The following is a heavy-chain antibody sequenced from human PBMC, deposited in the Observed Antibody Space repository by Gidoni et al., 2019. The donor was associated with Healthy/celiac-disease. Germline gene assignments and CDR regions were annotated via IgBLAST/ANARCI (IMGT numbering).Heavy chain of an antibody. CDR3: ATQADYYGDYDY. D-gene: IGHD4-17*01. CDR2: IYYGGST. V-gene: IGHV4-31*03. J-gene: IGHJ4*02. Sequence: QVQLQESGPGLVKPSQTLSLTCTVSGGSISSGGYYWSWIRQHPGKGLEWIGYIYYGGSTYYNPSPKSRVTISVDTSKNQFSLKLSSVTAADTAVYYCATQADYYGDYDYWGQGTLVTVSS. CDR1: GGSISSGGYY.